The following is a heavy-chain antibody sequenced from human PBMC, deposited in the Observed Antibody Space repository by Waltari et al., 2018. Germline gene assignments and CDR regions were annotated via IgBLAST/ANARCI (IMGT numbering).Heavy chain of an antibody. V-gene: IGHV1-69*05. CDR3: ARSSQFGLLWFREFSYYYGMDV. J-gene: IGHJ6*02. Sequence: QVQLVQSGAEVKKPGSSVKVSCKASGGTFSSYAISWVRQAPGQGLEWMGGIIPIFGTANYAQKVQGRVTITTDESTSTAYMELSSLRSEDTAVYYCARSSQFGLLWFREFSYYYGMDVWGQGTTVTVSS. CDR1: GGTFSSYA. CDR2: IIPIFGTA. D-gene: IGHD3-10*01.